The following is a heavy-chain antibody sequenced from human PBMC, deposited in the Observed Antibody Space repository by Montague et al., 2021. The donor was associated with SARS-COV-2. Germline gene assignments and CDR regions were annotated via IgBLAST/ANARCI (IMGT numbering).Heavy chain of an antibody. D-gene: IGHD6-19*01. CDR1: GDSVASNSAA. Sequence: CAISGDSVASNSAACNWIRQSPSRGLEWLGRTYYRSKWNNEYAVSVNSRITINPDTSKNQFSLQVNSVTPEDTAVYYCARGADRYYFYGMDVWGQGTTVTVSS. CDR3: ARGADRYYFYGMDV. CDR2: TYYRSKWNN. J-gene: IGHJ6*02. V-gene: IGHV6-1*01.